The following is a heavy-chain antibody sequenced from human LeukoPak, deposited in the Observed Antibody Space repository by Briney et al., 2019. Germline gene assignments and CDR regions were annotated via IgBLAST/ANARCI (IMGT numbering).Heavy chain of an antibody. V-gene: IGHV1-69*05. CDR1: GGTFSRYA. CDR3: ARVLNTAFDI. Sequence: ASVKVSCKASGGTFSRYAISWVRQAPGQGLEWMGGIIPIFGTANYAQKFQGRVTMTRNTSISTAYMELSSLRSEDTAVYYCARVLNTAFDIWGQGTMVTVSS. CDR2: IIPIFGTA. J-gene: IGHJ3*02.